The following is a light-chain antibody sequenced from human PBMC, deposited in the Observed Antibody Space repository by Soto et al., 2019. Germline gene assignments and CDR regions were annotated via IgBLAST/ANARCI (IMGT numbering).Light chain of an antibody. CDR2: DAS. Sequence: EIVLTQSPATLSFSPLERATLSCIASQSVSSYLAWYQQKPGQAPRLLIYDASNRATGIPARFSGSGSGIDFTLTISSLEPEDFAVYYCQQRSNWPTSFTFGPGTKVDIK. J-gene: IGKJ3*01. CDR1: QSVSSY. V-gene: IGKV3-11*01. CDR3: QQRSNWPTSFT.